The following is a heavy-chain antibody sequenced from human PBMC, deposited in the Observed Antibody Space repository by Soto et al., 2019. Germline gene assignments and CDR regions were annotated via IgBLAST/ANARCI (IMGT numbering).Heavy chain of an antibody. CDR2: INHSGST. D-gene: IGHD2-8*02. CDR1: GGSFSGYY. CDR3: ARDKITGLFDY. J-gene: IGHJ4*02. Sequence: SETLSLTCAVYGGSFSGYYWTWIRQPPGTGLEWIGEINHSGSTNYNPSLKSRVTISVDTSKNQSSLKLTSVTAADTAVYYCARDKITGLFDYWGQGTLVTVSS. V-gene: IGHV4-34*01.